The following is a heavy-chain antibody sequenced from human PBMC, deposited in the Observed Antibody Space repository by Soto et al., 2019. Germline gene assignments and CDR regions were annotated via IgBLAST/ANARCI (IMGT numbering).Heavy chain of an antibody. D-gene: IGHD6-19*01. CDR1: GGSFSGYY. J-gene: IGHJ6*02. CDR3: ARGVTYSSGRRPIRGGMDV. CDR2: INHSGST. Sequence: SETLSLTXAVYGGSFSGYYWSWIRQPPGKGLEWIGEINHSGSTNYNPSLKSRVTISVDTSKNQFSLKLSSVTAADTAVYYCARGVTYSSGRRPIRGGMDVWGQGTTVTVSS. V-gene: IGHV4-34*01.